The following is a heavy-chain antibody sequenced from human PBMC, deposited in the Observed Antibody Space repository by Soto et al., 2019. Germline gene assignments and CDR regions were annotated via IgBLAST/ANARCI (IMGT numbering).Heavy chain of an antibody. CDR3: GSYYDTSNRPYFHH. CDR2: VYYTGAT. Sequence: QLQLQESGPGLVKPSETLSLTCTVSGGSISGIAYYWGWIRQPPGKGLEWVGTVYYTGATYYNPSLKTRLTMSADTSKNQFSLKLSSVTAADTAVYYCGSYYDTSNRPYFHHWGQGTLVTVSS. D-gene: IGHD3-22*01. V-gene: IGHV4-39*01. J-gene: IGHJ1*01. CDR1: GGSISGIAYY.